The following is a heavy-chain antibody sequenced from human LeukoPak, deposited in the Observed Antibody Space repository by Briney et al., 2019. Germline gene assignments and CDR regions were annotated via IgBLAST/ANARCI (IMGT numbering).Heavy chain of an antibody. CDR2: IPSNGGTA. CDR1: GFTFSGYA. Sequence: GGSLRLSCSASGFTFSGYAMHWVRQTPGKGLEYVSGIPSNGGTAYYADSVKGRFTISRDNSKNTLYLQMSSLRAEDTAVYFCVRDRVVVTATFDCWGQGTLVTVSS. D-gene: IGHD2-21*02. V-gene: IGHV3-64D*06. J-gene: IGHJ4*02. CDR3: VRDRVVVTATFDC.